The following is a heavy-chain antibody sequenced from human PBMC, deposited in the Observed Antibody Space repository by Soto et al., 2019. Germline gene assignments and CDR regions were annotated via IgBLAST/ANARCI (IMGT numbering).Heavy chain of an antibody. V-gene: IGHV1-8*01. Sequence: GASVKVSCKASGYTFSSYDINGVRKTTGQGLEWMGWMNPNSGNTGYAQKFQGRVTMTRNTSISTAYMELSSLRSEDTAVYYCAKGALQYDSSDFWCQGTRVTVS. J-gene: IGHJ3*01. D-gene: IGHD1-1*01. CDR2: MNPNSGNT. CDR3: AKGALQYDSSDF. CDR1: GYTFSSYD.